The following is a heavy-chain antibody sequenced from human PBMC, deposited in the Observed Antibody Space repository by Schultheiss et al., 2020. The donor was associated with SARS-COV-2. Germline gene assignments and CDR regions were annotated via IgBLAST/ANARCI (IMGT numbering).Heavy chain of an antibody. J-gene: IGHJ6*02. CDR1: GFTVSSNY. D-gene: IGHD6-13*01. V-gene: IGHV3-30*03. CDR3: ARDEIAAAGLYYYYYGMDV. CDR2: ISYDGSNK. Sequence: GGSLRLSCAASGFTVSSNYMSWVRQAPGKGLEWVAVISYDGSNKYYADSVKGRFTISRDNSKNTLYLQMNSLRAEDTAVYYCARDEIAAAGLYYYYYGMDVWGQGTTVTVSS.